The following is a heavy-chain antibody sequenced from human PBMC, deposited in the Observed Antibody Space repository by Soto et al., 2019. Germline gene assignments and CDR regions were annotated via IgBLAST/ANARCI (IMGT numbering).Heavy chain of an antibody. J-gene: IGHJ5*02. CDR2: IYYGGNT. D-gene: IGHD3-22*01. CDR1: GGSLNSGGYH. Sequence: SETLSLTCSVSGGSLNSGGYHWTWIRQHPEKGLEWIGYIYYGGNTYYNPSLKSRVTISVDTSKNQFSLKLSSVTAADTAVYYCASSLYYYDSSGYYLEWFGPWGQGTLVTVSS. CDR3: ASSLYYYDSSGYYLEWFGP. V-gene: IGHV4-30-4*08.